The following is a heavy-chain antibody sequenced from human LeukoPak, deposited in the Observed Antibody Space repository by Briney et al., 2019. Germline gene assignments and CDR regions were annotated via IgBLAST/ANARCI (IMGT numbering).Heavy chain of an antibody. CDR3: ARDNDFWSGYYSFDF. V-gene: IGHV4-31*03. CDR2: IYYSGST. Sequence: PSETLPLTCTVSGDSINSAAYYWSWIRQHPGKGLEWIGYIYYSGSTSYNPSLQSRVTISIDTSKNQFSLKLSSVTAADTAVYYCARDNDFWSGYYSFDFWGRGTLVTVSS. D-gene: IGHD3-3*01. J-gene: IGHJ4*02. CDR1: GDSINSAAYY.